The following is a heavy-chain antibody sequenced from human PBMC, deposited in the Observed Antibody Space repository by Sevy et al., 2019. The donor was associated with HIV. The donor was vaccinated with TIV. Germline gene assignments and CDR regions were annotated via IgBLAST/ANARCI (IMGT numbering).Heavy chain of an antibody. CDR3: ARPLGYCSSTSCPYIFDI. V-gene: IGHV3-48*01. J-gene: IGHJ3*02. CDR2: ISSTSSTI. Sequence: GESLKISCAASGFTFSSHSFNWVRQAPGKGLEWISYISSTSSTIFYAVSVMDRFTISRDNAKNSPYLQMNSLRAEDTAVYYCARPLGYCSSTSCPYIFDIWGQGTMVTVSS. D-gene: IGHD2-2*01. CDR1: GFTFSSHS.